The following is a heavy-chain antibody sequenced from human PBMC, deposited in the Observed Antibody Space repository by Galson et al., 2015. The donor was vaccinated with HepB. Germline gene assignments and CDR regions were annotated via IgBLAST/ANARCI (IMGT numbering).Heavy chain of an antibody. V-gene: IGHV5-51*01. CDR2: IYPGDSDT. Sequence: QSGAEVKKPGESLKISCKGSGYSFTSYWIGWVRQMPGKGLEWMGIIYPGDSDTRYSPSFQGQVTISADKSISTAYLQWSSLKASDTVMYYCAGNRYYYDSSGYPKDYGMDVWGQGTTVTVSS. CDR1: GYSFTSYW. J-gene: IGHJ6*02. CDR3: AGNRYYYDSSGYPKDYGMDV. D-gene: IGHD3-22*01.